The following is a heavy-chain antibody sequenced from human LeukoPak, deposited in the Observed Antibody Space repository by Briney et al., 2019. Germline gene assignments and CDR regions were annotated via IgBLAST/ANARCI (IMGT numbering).Heavy chain of an antibody. Sequence: GGSLRLSCATSGFTFRNYAMSWVRQPPGKGLEWVSFNGGNGFDIYYADSVKGRFTISRDNSKSTVYLQMNSLRAEDAAVYYCAKDGGSNSGGPKGSFDSWGQGTLVTVSS. CDR2: NGGNGFDI. D-gene: IGHD2-21*01. CDR3: AKDGGSNSGGPKGSFDS. CDR1: GFTFRNYA. J-gene: IGHJ4*02. V-gene: IGHV3-23*01.